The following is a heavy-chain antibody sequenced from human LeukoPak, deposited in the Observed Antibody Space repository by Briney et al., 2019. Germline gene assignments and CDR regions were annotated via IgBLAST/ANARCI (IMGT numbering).Heavy chain of an antibody. V-gene: IGHV1-46*01. CDR3: ARDGFDY. CDR1: GGTFSSYA. CDR2: INPSGGST. Sequence: GASVKVSCKASGGTFSSYAISWVRQAPGQGLEWMGIINPSGGSTSYAQKFQGRVTMTTDTSTSTAYMELRSLRSDDTAVYYCARDGFDYWGQGTLVTVSS. J-gene: IGHJ4*02.